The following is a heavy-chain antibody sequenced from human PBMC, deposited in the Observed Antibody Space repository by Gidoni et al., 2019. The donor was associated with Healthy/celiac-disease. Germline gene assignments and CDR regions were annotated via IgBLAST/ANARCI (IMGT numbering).Heavy chain of an antibody. CDR3: ARAYTAPPNCTNGVCREVGVDY. J-gene: IGHJ4*02. Sequence: QVQLQQRGAGLLKPSETLSLTCAGDGGSFSGSYWSWSRQPPGKGLEWIGEINHSGSTNSNPSLKSRVTISVDTSKNQFSLKLSSVTAADTAVYYCARAYTAPPNCTNGVCREVGVDYWGQGTLVTVSS. CDR2: INHSGST. V-gene: IGHV4-34*01. CDR1: GGSFSGSY. D-gene: IGHD2-8*01.